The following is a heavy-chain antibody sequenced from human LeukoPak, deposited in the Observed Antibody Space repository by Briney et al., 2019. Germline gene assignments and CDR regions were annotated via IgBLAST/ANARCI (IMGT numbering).Heavy chain of an antibody. J-gene: IGHJ4*02. Sequence: ASVKVSCKASGYTFTSYGISWVRQAPGQGLEWMGWISAYNGNTNYAQKLQGRVTMTTDTSTSTAYMELRSLRSDDTAVYYCARDNYDILTGYYPDYWGQGTLVTVSS. D-gene: IGHD3-9*01. CDR1: GYTFTSYG. V-gene: IGHV1-18*04. CDR3: ARDNYDILTGYYPDY. CDR2: ISAYNGNT.